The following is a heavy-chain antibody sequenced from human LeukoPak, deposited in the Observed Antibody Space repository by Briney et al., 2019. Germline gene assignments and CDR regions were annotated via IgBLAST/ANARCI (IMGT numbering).Heavy chain of an antibody. V-gene: IGHV3-7*01. CDR3: ARLGYSGYDAFDY. D-gene: IGHD5-12*01. Sequence: GGSLRLSCVASGFTFSNYWMSWVRQAPGKGLEWVANIKQDGSEKYYVDSVKGRFTISRDNAKNSLYLQMNSLRAEDTAVYYCARLGYSGYDAFDYWGQGTLVTVSS. CDR1: GFTFSNYW. CDR2: IKQDGSEK. J-gene: IGHJ4*02.